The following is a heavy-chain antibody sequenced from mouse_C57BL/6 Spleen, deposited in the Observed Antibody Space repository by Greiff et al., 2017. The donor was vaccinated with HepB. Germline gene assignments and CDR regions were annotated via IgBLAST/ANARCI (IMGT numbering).Heavy chain of an antibody. D-gene: IGHD1-1*01. J-gene: IGHJ4*01. CDR1: GYTFTDYY. V-gene: IGHV1-26*01. Sequence: VQLQQSGPELVKPGASVKISCKASGYTFTDYYMNWVKQSHGKSLEWIGDINPNNGGTGYNQKFKGKATLTVDKSSSTAYMELRSLTTEDSAVYYCARISGSSYGYAMDYWGQGTSVTVSS. CDR2: INPNNGGT. CDR3: ARISGSSYGYAMDY.